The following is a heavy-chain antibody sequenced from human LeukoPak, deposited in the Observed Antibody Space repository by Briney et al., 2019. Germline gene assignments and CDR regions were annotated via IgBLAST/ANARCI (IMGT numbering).Heavy chain of an antibody. Sequence: PGGSLRLSCAASGFTFSGYGMSWVRQAPGKGLEWVSAISGSGGSTYYADSVKGRFTISRDNSKNTLYLQMNSLRAEDTAVYYCAKEAAYPALRYFDWSANYYYYYMDVWGKGTTVTISS. CDR3: AKEAAYPALRYFDWSANYYYYYMDV. J-gene: IGHJ6*03. CDR2: ISGSGGST. D-gene: IGHD3-9*01. CDR1: GFTFSGYG. V-gene: IGHV3-23*01.